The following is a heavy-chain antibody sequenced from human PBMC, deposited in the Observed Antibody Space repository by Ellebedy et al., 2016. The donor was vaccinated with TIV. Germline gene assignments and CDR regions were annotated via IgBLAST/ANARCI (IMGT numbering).Heavy chain of an antibody. D-gene: IGHD2-2*01. CDR2: INHSGST. CDR1: GGSFSGYY. J-gene: IGHJ4*02. V-gene: IGHV4-34*01. Sequence: SETLSLTXAVYGGSFSGYYWSWIRQPPGKGLEWIGEINHSGSTNYNPSLKSRVTISVDTSKNQFSLKLSSVTAADTAVYYCARVGSTSDTYYFDYWGQGTLVTVSS. CDR3: ARVGSTSDTYYFDY.